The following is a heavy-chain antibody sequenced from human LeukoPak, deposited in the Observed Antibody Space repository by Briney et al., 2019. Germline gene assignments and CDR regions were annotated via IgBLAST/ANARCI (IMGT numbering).Heavy chain of an antibody. CDR3: ARAQSKGIAVFHY. CDR2: IIPIFGTA. V-gene: IGHV1-69*13. D-gene: IGHD6-19*01. J-gene: IGHJ4*02. Sequence: SVKVSCKASGGTFSSYAISWVRQAPGQGLEWMGGIIPIFGTANYAQKFQGRVTITADESRSTAYMELSSLRSEDTAVYYCARAQSKGIAVFHYWGQGTLVTVSS. CDR1: GGTFSSYA.